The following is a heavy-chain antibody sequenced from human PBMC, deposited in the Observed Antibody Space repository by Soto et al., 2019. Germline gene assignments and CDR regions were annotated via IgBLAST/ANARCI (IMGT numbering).Heavy chain of an antibody. CDR2: IWYDGSNQ. D-gene: IGHD3-3*01. V-gene: IGHV3-33*01. J-gene: IGHJ4*02. Sequence: QVQLVESGGGVVHPGRSLRLSCAASGFTFSRYGMHWVRQAPGKGLEWVAVIWYDGSNQYYADSLKGRFTISRDNSKNTLYRQMNSLRADDTAVDYGARGSTIFGVVIGRIDYWGQGTLVTVSS. CDR3: ARGSTIFGVVIGRIDY. CDR1: GFTFSRYG.